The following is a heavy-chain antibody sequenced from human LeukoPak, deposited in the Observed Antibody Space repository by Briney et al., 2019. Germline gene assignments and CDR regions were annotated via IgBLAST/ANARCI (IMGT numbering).Heavy chain of an antibody. Sequence: ASVKVSCKASGYTFTGYYMHWVRQAPGQGLEWMGWINPNSGGTNYAQKFQGRVTMTRDTSISTAYMELSRLRSDDTAVYYCARDQGSGWLNWFDPWDQGTLVTVSS. V-gene: IGHV1-2*02. CDR3: ARDQGSGWLNWFDP. CDR1: GYTFTGYY. J-gene: IGHJ5*02. D-gene: IGHD6-19*01. CDR2: INPNSGGT.